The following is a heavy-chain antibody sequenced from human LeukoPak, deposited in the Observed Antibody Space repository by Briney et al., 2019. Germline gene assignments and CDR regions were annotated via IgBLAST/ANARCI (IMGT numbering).Heavy chain of an antibody. CDR3: ARGALNVYYYDSSGSLNDY. CDR2: INPNSGGT. D-gene: IGHD3-22*01. J-gene: IGHJ4*02. CDR1: GYTFTGYY. Sequence: ASVKVSCKASGYTFTGYYMHWVRQAPGQGLEWMGWINPNSGGTNYAQKFQGRVTMTRDTSISTAYMELSRLRSDDTAVYYCARGALNVYYYDSSGSLNDYWGQGTLVTVSS. V-gene: IGHV1-2*02.